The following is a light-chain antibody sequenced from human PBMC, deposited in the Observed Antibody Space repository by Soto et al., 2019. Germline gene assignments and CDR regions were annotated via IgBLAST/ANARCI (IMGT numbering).Light chain of an antibody. Sequence: SSELTQSASLSVSPGQTASITCSGDKLGDKYACWYQQKPGQSPVVVIYQDNKRPSGIPERFSGSNSGNTATLTISGTQAMDEADYYCQAWDSNYVVFGGGTQLTVL. J-gene: IGLJ2*01. CDR2: QDN. V-gene: IGLV3-1*01. CDR1: KLGDKY. CDR3: QAWDSNYVV.